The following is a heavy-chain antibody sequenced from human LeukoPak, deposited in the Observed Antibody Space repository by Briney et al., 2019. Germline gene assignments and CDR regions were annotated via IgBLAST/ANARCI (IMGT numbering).Heavy chain of an antibody. CDR3: ARRDDILTGYPAYGMDV. J-gene: IGHJ6*02. Sequence: GASVKVSCKASGYTFTSYGISWVRQAPGQGREGMGWISAYNGNTNYAQKLQGRVTMTTDTSTSTAYMELRSLRSDDTAVYYCARRDDILTGYPAYGMDVWGQGTTVTVSS. D-gene: IGHD3-9*01. CDR2: ISAYNGNT. V-gene: IGHV1-18*01. CDR1: GYTFTSYG.